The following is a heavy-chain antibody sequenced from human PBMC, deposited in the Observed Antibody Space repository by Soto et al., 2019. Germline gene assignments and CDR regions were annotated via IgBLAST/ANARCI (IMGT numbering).Heavy chain of an antibody. J-gene: IGHJ5*02. CDR3: ARDQGVATAGITWFDP. V-gene: IGHV4-4*07. D-gene: IGHD6-13*01. CDR2: IHSSGST. CDR1: GASMNSYH. Sequence: SETLSLTCTVSGASMNSYHWSWIRQPAGKGLEWIGHIHSSGSTNYNPSLKSRVTMSVDTSKNQFSLRLMSLTAADTAVYYCARDQGVATAGITWFDPWGQGSLVTVSS.